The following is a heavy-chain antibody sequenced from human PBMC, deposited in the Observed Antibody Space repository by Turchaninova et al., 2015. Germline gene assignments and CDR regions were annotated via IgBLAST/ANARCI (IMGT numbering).Heavy chain of an antibody. V-gene: IGHV3-23*01. CDR2: SSDSGGAT. Sequence: EVQLLESGGDLVQPGGSLRLSCAASGYIFNTYAMSWVRQAQGKGLEWVSTSSDSGGATHYADSVKGRFTISRDKSKNTLYLQMNSLRAEDTAIYYCARDVGVVMFDYWGQGALVTVSS. CDR3: ARDVGVVMFDY. J-gene: IGHJ4*02. CDR1: GYIFNTYA. D-gene: IGHD2-15*01.